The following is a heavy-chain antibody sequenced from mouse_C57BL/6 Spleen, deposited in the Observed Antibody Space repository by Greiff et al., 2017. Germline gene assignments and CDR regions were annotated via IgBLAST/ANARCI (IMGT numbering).Heavy chain of an antibody. Sequence: ESGPGLVKPSQSLSLTCSVTGYSITSGYYWNWIRQFPGNKLEWMGYISYDGSNNYNPSLKNRISITRDTSKNQFFLKLNSVTTEDTATYYCARERGYYYGSSYGDAMDYWGQGTSVTVSS. D-gene: IGHD1-1*01. CDR2: ISYDGSN. CDR1: GYSITSGYY. V-gene: IGHV3-6*01. CDR3: ARERGYYYGSSYGDAMDY. J-gene: IGHJ4*01.